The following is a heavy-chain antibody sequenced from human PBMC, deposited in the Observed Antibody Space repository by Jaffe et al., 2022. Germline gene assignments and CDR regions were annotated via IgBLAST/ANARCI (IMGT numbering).Heavy chain of an antibody. V-gene: IGHV3-43D*04. CDR1: GFTFDDYA. CDR3: AKPGDYGDYDCYFDY. Sequence: EVQLVESGGVVVQPGGSLRLSCAASGFTFDDYAMHWVRQAPGKGLEWVSLISWDGGSTYYADSVKGRFTISRDNSKNSLYLQMNSLRAEDTALYYCAKPGDYGDYDCYFDYWGQGTLVTVSS. D-gene: IGHD4-17*01. J-gene: IGHJ4*02. CDR2: ISWDGGST.